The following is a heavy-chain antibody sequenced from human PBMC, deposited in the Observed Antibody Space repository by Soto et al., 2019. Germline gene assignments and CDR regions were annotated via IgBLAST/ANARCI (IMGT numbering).Heavy chain of an antibody. Sequence: EVHLLQSGGGLVQPGGSLRLSCAASGFRFSSFALSWVRQSPGKGLEWVAAVSGRGGDTYYANSVKGRFTISRDNSQITLFLQMNSLRAEDSAIYYCAKDPNYDLWSGFSAVYFDYWGQGTLITVSS. CDR2: VSGRGGDT. V-gene: IGHV3-23*01. CDR3: AKDPNYDLWSGFSAVYFDY. D-gene: IGHD3-3*01. J-gene: IGHJ4*02. CDR1: GFRFSSFA.